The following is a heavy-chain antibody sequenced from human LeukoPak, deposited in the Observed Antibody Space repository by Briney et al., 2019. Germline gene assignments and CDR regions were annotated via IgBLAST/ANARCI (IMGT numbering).Heavy chain of an antibody. Sequence: SETLSLTCTVSGVSIRGNYWSWIRQPPGKGLEWIGYMYDSGSTNYNPSLKSRVTISVDVSKNQLSLKLSSVTAADTAVYYCARDYASGSSWYWFECWGQGTLVTVSS. CDR1: GVSIRGNY. V-gene: IGHV4-59*01. J-gene: IGHJ5*01. D-gene: IGHD6-13*01. CDR2: MYDSGST. CDR3: ARDYASGSSWYWFEC.